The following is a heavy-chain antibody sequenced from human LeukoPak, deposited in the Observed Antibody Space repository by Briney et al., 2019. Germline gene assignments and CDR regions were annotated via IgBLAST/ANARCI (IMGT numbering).Heavy chain of an antibody. V-gene: IGHV3-23*01. CDR3: AKDSSSWYVPWFDP. Sequence: PGGSLRLSCAASGFTFSSYGMSWVRQAPGKGLEWVSAISGSGGSTYYADSVKGRFTISRDNSKNTLYLQMNSLRAEDTAVYYCAKDSSSWYVPWFDPWGQGTLVTVSS. J-gene: IGHJ5*02. CDR1: GFTFSSYG. CDR2: ISGSGGST. D-gene: IGHD6-13*01.